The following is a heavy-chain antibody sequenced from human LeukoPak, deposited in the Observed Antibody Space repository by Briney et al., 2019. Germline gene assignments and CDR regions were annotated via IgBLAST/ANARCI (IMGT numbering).Heavy chain of an antibody. CDR2: INHSGST. D-gene: IGHD2-15*01. V-gene: IGHV4-34*01. CDR3: ARGPRYCSGGSCYSPYYYYGMDV. J-gene: IGHJ6*02. Sequence: SETLSLTCAVYGESFSGYYWSWIRQPPGKGLEWIGEINHSGSTNYNPSLKSRVTISVDTSKNQFSLKLSSVTAADTAVYYCARGPRYCSGGSCYSPYYYYGMDVWGQGTTVTVSS. CDR1: GESFSGYY.